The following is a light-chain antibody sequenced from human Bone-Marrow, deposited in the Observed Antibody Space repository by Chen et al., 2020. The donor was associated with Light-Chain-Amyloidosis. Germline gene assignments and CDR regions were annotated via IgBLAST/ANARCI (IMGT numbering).Light chain of an antibody. J-gene: IGKJ4*01. Sequence: EIVMTQSPATLSVSPGERATLSGRASQSVSSNLAWYQQKPGQAPRLLIYGASTRATGIPARFSGSGSGTEFTLTISSLQSEDFAVYYCQQYNNWPGLTFGGGTKVETK. CDR3: QQYNNWPGLT. CDR1: QSVSSN. CDR2: GAS. V-gene: IGKV3-15*01.